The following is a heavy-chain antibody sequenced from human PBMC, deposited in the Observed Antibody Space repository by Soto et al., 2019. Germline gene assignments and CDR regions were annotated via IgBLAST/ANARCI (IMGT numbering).Heavy chain of an antibody. Sequence: EVQLLESGGGLVQPGGSLRLSCAASGFTFSSYDMSWVRQAPGKGLEWVSAISGSGGSTYYADSVKGRFTISRDNSKNTLYLQINNLRAEDTAVYYCAKENGYSSSWFEFDYWGQGTLVTVSS. CDR3: AKENGYSSSWFEFDY. V-gene: IGHV3-23*01. D-gene: IGHD6-13*01. J-gene: IGHJ4*02. CDR1: GFTFSSYD. CDR2: ISGSGGST.